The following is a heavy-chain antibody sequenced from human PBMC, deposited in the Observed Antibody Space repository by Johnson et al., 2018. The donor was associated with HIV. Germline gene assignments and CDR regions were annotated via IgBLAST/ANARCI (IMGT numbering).Heavy chain of an antibody. CDR1: EFTFSNHD. D-gene: IGHD1-26*01. V-gene: IGHV3-13*01. CDR3: ASPSGSSRLAFDI. J-gene: IGHJ3*02. Sequence: EVQLVESGGGLVQPGGSLRLSCAASEFTFSNHDMHWVRQTTGKGLEWVSVINAGGDTYYADSVKGRFTISRDRSKNTVSLQMNSLRAEDTAVYYCASPSGSSRLAFDIWGQGTMVTVSS. CDR2: INAGGDT.